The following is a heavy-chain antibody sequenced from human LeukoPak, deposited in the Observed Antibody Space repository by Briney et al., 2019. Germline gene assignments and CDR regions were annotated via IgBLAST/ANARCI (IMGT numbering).Heavy chain of an antibody. CDR1: GGSFSVYY. Sequence: SETLSLTCAAYGGSFSVYYWSWIRQPPGKGLEWIGEINDSGSTNYNPSLKSRVTISSDTSKNQFSLELSSVTAADTAVYYCARLKATVSIHAYFDYWGQGTLVTVSS. V-gene: IGHV4-34*01. J-gene: IGHJ4*02. CDR3: ARLKATVSIHAYFDY. D-gene: IGHD4-17*01. CDR2: INDSGST.